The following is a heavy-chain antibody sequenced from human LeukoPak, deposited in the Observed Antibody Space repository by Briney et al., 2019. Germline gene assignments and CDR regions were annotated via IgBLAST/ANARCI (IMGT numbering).Heavy chain of an antibody. Sequence: SETLSLTCAVYGGSFSGYYWSWIRQPPGKGLEWIGEINHSGSTNYNPSLKSRVTISVDTSKNQFSLKLSSVTAADTAVYYCASRVLRYFDQYYYYGMDVWGQGTTVTVSS. D-gene: IGHD3-9*01. CDR3: ASRVLRYFDQYYYYGMDV. CDR2: INHSGST. CDR1: GGSFSGYY. V-gene: IGHV4-34*01. J-gene: IGHJ6*02.